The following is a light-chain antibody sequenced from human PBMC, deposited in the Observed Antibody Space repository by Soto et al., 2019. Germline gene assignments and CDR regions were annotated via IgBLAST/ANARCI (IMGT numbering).Light chain of an antibody. J-gene: IGKJ2*02. V-gene: IGKV1-33*01. CDR1: QDITNY. CDR2: DAS. CDR3: QQFDSVPCT. Sequence: IQMTQSPSSLSASVGDRVTITCQASQDITNYLIWYQQKPGKAPKLLIYDASSLGIGVSSRFSGSGSGTHVTLTISSLQPEDIATYYCQQFDSVPCTFGQGTKLEIK.